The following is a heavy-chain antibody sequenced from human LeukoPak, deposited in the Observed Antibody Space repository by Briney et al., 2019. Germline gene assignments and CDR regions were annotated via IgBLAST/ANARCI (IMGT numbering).Heavy chain of an antibody. D-gene: IGHD3-10*01. CDR3: ARLGAHYGSGRDYYYYGMDV. V-gene: IGHV3-48*02. CDR2: ISSSSSTI. J-gene: IGHJ6*02. CDR1: GFTFSSYS. Sequence: QTGGSLRLSCAASGFTFSSYSMNWVRQAPGMGLEWVSYISSSSSTIYYADSVKGRFTISRDNAKNSLYLQMNSLRDEDTAVYYCARLGAHYGSGRDYYYYGMDVWGQGTTVTVSS.